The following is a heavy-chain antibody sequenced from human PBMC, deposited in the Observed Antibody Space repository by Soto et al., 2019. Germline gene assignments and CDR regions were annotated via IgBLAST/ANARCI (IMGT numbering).Heavy chain of an antibody. Sequence: TGGSLRLSCAASGITFSSYTMNWVRQAAGKGLEWVSSIRSSSSYIYYADSVQGRFTISRDNAKNSLYLQMDSLRAEDTAVYYCARSTTVDYAFDIWGQGTMVTVSS. CDR3: ARSTTVDYAFDI. V-gene: IGHV3-21*01. CDR1: GITFSSYT. J-gene: IGHJ3*02. D-gene: IGHD1-1*01. CDR2: IRSSSSYI.